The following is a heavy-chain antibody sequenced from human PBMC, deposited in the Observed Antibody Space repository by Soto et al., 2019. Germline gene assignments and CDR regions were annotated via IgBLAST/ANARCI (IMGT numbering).Heavy chain of an antibody. V-gene: IGHV3-66*01. CDR2: IYSGGST. D-gene: IGHD2-2*01. CDR3: ARDSEDIVLVPAAIGGYY. Sequence: GGSLRLXCAASGFTVSSNYMSWVRQAPGKGLEWVSVIYSGGSTYYADSVKGRFTISRDNSKNTLYLQMNSLRAEDTAVYYCARDSEDIVLVPAAIGGYYWGQGTLVTVSS. J-gene: IGHJ4*02. CDR1: GFTVSSNY.